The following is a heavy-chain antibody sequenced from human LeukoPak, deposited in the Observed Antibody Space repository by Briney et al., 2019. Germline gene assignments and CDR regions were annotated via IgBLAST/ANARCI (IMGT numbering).Heavy chain of an antibody. CDR3: AKESGKFDY. Sequence: GGSLRLSCVAFGXNFDDSAMHWVRQAPGKGLEWVSLISADGGSTFSADSVKGRFSISRDNSKNSLYLQMNSLRSEDTAMYYCAKESGKFDYWGQGTLVAVSS. V-gene: IGHV3-43*02. CDR1: GXNFDDSA. CDR2: ISADGGST. J-gene: IGHJ4*02.